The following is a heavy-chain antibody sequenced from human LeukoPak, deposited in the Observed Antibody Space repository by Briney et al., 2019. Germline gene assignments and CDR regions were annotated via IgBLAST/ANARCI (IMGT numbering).Heavy chain of an antibody. J-gene: IGHJ6*02. CDR1: GYSISSGYY. CDR3: ARDRDTAMTRVVYYYYGMDV. D-gene: IGHD5-18*01. V-gene: IGHV4-38-2*02. Sequence: PSETLSLTCTVSGYSISSGYYWGWIRQPPGKGLEWIGSIYHSGSTYYNPSLKSRVTISVDTSKNQFSLKLSSVTAADTAVYYCARDRDTAMTRVVYYYYGMDVWGQGTTVTVSS. CDR2: IYHSGST.